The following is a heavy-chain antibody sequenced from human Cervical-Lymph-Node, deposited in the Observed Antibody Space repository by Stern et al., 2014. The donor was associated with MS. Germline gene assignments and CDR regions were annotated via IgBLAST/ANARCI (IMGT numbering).Heavy chain of an antibody. CDR3: ARDPSTTASDWFFDL. D-gene: IGHD2-21*02. Sequence: QLQLQESGPGLVKPSETLSLTCTVSGCAVRDYDWTWIRQGPGKGLEWIGYISDTGTNNYDPLLHSRGATTFDTSQNQVSLRLRSVTAADTAVYYCARDPSTTASDWFFDLWGRGSLVTVSS. J-gene: IGHJ2*01. CDR2: ISDTGTN. CDR1: GCAVRDYD. V-gene: IGHV4-59*02.